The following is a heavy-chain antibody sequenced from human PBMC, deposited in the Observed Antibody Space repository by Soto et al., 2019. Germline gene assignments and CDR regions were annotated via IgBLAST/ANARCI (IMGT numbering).Heavy chain of an antibody. V-gene: IGHV1-46*01. D-gene: IGHD2-21*02. CDR2: ISLYHHST. CDR1: GYPFTDYF. J-gene: IGHJ4*02. CDR3: ARELYSCGGDCPYYMDY. Sequence: VTSMKVTCKTSGYPFTDYFIHWVRQAPGQGLEWMGIISLYHHSTSYAQKFQGRPTVTADTSTTTVYMDLSSLTSEDSAVYWCARELYSCGGDCPYYMDYWGQGTLVQSPQ.